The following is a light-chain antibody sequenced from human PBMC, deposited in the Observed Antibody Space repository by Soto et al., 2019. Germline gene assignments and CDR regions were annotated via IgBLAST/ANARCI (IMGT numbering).Light chain of an antibody. J-gene: IGLJ2*01. V-gene: IGLV1-44*01. CDR2: SNN. CDR3: AAWENSLKGPV. CDR1: SSNIGSNT. Sequence: QSVLTQAPSASGTHGQRVTISCSGSSSNIGSNTANWYQQVPGAAPKLLIYSNNQRPSGVPDRFSGSKSGTSASLAISGLQSADEADYSCAAWENSLKGPVFGGGTNLTVL.